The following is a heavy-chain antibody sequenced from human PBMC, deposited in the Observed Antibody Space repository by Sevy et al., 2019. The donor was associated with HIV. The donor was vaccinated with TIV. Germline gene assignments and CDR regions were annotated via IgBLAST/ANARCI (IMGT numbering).Heavy chain of an antibody. D-gene: IGHD2-2*01. Sequence: LRLSCTVSGGSISSGGYYWNWIRQHPGKGLEWIGYISFSGSTYYNPSLKSRVTISFDTSTNQFSLKLRSLTAADTAVYYCARDSACSSTSCYGDFFAYWGQGTLVTVSS. V-gene: IGHV4-31*03. CDR3: ARDSACSSTSCYGDFFAY. CDR1: GGSISSGGYY. CDR2: ISFSGST. J-gene: IGHJ4*02.